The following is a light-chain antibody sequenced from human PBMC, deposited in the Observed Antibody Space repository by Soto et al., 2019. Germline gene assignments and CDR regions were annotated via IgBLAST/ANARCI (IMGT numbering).Light chain of an antibody. CDR2: DVN. CDR1: RSDVGGYNY. J-gene: IGLJ1*01. V-gene: IGLV2-14*01. Sequence: QSVLTQPASASGSPGQSITISCTGTRSDVGGYNYVSWYQQPPGEAPKLIIYDVNNRASGVSNRFSGSKSGNTASLTISGLQAEDEADYYCSSYTGSSAPFVFGTGTKLTVL. CDR3: SSYTGSSAPFV.